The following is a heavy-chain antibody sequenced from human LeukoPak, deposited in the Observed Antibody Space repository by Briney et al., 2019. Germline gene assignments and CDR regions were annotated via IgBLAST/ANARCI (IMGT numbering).Heavy chain of an antibody. Sequence: GGSPRLSCAASGFTVSSNYMSWVRQAPGKGLEWVSVIYSGGSTYYADSVKGRFTISRDNSKNTLYLQMNSLRAEDTAVYYCARGGDYGDYYDAFDIWGQGTMVTVSS. CDR1: GFTVSSNY. J-gene: IGHJ3*02. D-gene: IGHD4-17*01. CDR2: IYSGGST. V-gene: IGHV3-66*02. CDR3: ARGGDYGDYYDAFDI.